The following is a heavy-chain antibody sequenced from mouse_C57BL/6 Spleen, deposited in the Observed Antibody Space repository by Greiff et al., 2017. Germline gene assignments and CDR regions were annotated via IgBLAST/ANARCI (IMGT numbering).Heavy chain of an antibody. J-gene: IGHJ2*01. V-gene: IGHV1-15*01. D-gene: IGHD3-2*02. Sequence: SGAELVRPGASVTLSCKASGYTFTDYEMHWVKQTPVHGLAWIGALDPETGGTAYNQKFKGKAILTADKSSSTAYMELRSLTYEDSAVYYCTIDSSGYVGVFDYWGQGTTLTVSS. CDR1: GYTFTDYE. CDR3: TIDSSGYVGVFDY. CDR2: LDPETGGT.